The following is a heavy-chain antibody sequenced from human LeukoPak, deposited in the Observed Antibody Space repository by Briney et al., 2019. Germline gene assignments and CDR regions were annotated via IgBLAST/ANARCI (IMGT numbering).Heavy chain of an antibody. CDR2: IHYTGNT. CDR1: GGSIGGSSSH. D-gene: IGHD6-13*01. V-gene: IGHV4-39*07. J-gene: IGHJ5*01. CDR3: ARGSIAAAGTAHWFDS. Sequence: SETLSLTCTVSGGSIGGSSSHWAWIRQSPGKGLEWIGSIHYTGNTYYNPSLKSRATISVDTSKNQFSLKLSSVTAADTAVYYCARGSIAAAGTAHWFDSWGQGILVTVSS.